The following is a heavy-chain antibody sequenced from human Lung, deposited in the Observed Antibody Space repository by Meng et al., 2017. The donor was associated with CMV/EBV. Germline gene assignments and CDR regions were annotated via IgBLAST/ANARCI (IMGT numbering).Heavy chain of an antibody. CDR2: IYKTGVT. CDR1: DGSISTYY. D-gene: IGHD3-3*02. J-gene: IGHJ1*01. Sequence: SETXSLTCIVSDGSISTYYWSWVRQSPVKGLESIGYIYKTGVTNYNPSLKGRATMSLDTSKNQFSLRLTSLTAATTAVYYCAKTARIHTAWSQGTLVTVSS. CDR3: AKTARIHTA. V-gene: IGHV4-59*01.